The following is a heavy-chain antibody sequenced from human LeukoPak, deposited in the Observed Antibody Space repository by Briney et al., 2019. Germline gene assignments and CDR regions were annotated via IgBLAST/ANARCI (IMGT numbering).Heavy chain of an antibody. CDR2: MNPNSGST. D-gene: IGHD5-12*01. CDR1: GYSFISYD. J-gene: IGHJ4*02. CDR3: ARNLARTGDFDY. Sequence: GASVKVSCKASGYSFISYDINWVRQATGQGLEWPGWMNPNSGSTGYAQNFQGRVSMTRDTSISTAYMELSNLGSEDTAVYYCARNLARTGDFDYWGQGTLVTVSS. V-gene: IGHV1-8*01.